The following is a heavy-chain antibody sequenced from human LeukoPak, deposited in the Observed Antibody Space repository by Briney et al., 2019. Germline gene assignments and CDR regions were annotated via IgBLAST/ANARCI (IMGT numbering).Heavy chain of an antibody. V-gene: IGHV4-59*01. CDR2: IYYSGST. D-gene: IGHD2-2*01. Sequence: SETLSLTCTVSGGSISSYYWSWIRQPPGKGLEWIGYIYYSGSTNYNPSLKSRVTISVDTSKNQFSLKLSSVTAADTAVYYCARAGQYQLPTYSDYWGQGTLVTVSS. CDR3: ARAGQYQLPTYSDY. J-gene: IGHJ4*02. CDR1: GGSISSYY.